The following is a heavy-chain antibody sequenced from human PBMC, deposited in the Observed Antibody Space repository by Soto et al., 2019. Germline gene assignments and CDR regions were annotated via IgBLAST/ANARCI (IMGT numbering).Heavy chain of an antibody. V-gene: IGHV3-20*04. Sequence: PGGSLRLSCAASGFSFSGYRMNWVRQAPGKGLEWVSGINWNGGSTGYADSVKGRYTISRDNAKNSLYLQMNSLRAEDTALYYCARDWNDAFDIWGQGTMVTVSS. CDR3: ARDWNDAFDI. CDR2: INWNGGST. J-gene: IGHJ3*02. D-gene: IGHD1-1*01. CDR1: GFSFSGYR.